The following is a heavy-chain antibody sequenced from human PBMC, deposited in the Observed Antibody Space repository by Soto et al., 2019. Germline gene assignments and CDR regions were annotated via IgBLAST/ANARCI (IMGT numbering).Heavy chain of an antibody. V-gene: IGHV1-18*03. Sequence: ASVKVSCKASGYTFTRYGITWVRQAPGQGLEWMGWISAYNGNKNYGQKLQGRVTMTTDTSTGTAYKELRSLSSDVMSFYYCAKGSYGHVLFDPWGQGTLVTVSS. CDR3: AKGSYGHVLFDP. D-gene: IGHD4-17*01. CDR2: ISAYNGNK. J-gene: IGHJ5*02. CDR1: GYTFTRYG.